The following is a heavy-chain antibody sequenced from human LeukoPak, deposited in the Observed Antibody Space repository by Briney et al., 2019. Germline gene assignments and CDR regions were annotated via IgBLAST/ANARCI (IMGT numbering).Heavy chain of an antibody. V-gene: IGHV4-4*07. CDR1: GGSISCYY. CDR3: AREKNWNPNGNWFDP. J-gene: IGHJ5*02. CDR2: IYTSGST. D-gene: IGHD1-1*01. Sequence: SETLFLTCTASGGSISCYYWCWIREPAVQPLECIRRIYTSGSTNYNPSLKSRVTMSVDTSKNQFSLKLSSVTAADTAVYYCAREKNWNPNGNWFDPWGQGTLVTVSS.